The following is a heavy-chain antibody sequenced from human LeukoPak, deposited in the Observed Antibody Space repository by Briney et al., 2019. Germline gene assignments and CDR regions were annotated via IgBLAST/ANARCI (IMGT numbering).Heavy chain of an antibody. J-gene: IGHJ6*03. CDR3: ARGSPWYYDFWSGYRPDYMDV. D-gene: IGHD3-3*01. V-gene: IGHV4-4*07. CDR1: GGSISSYY. Sequence: PSETLSLTCTVSGGSISSYYWSWIRQPAGKGLEWIGRIYTSGSTNYNPSLKSRVTMSVDTSKNQFSLKLSSVTAAGTAVYYCARGSPWYYDFWSGYRPDYMDVWGKGTTVTVSS. CDR2: IYTSGST.